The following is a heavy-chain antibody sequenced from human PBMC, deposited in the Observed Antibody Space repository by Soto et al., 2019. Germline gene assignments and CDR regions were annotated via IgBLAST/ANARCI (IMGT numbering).Heavy chain of an antibody. V-gene: IGHV4-59*01. Sequence: SETLSLTCTVSGASITQYYWNWIRQSPGKGLEWIVSVSSTGSTVYNPSLKSRVTMSVDTSKNHFSLKLTSVNAADTAVYYCTRGGDAYKNGHWGQGTLVTVSS. D-gene: IGHD2-21*01. CDR2: VSSTGST. J-gene: IGHJ4*02. CDR1: GASITQYY. CDR3: TRGGDAYKNGH.